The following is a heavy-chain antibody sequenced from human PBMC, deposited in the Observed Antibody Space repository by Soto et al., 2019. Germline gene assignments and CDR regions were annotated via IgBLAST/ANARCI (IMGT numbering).Heavy chain of an antibody. J-gene: IGHJ4*02. Sequence: PGGSLRLSCAASGFTFSVYWMTWVRQAPGKGLEWVANIKQDGSEIHSVDSLKGRFTISRDNAKNSLYLQMNSLRAEDTAVCYCARIGYSSSSLDYWGQGTLVTVSS. D-gene: IGHD6-6*01. V-gene: IGHV3-7*03. CDR2: IKQDGSEI. CDR1: GFTFSVYW. CDR3: ARIGYSSSSLDY.